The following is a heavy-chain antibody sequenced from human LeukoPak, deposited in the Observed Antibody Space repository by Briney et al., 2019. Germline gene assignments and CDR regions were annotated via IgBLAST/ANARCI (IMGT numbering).Heavy chain of an antibody. CDR1: GYTFSSYG. Sequence: GASVKVSCKASGYTFSSYGISWVRQVPGQGLEWMGRISAYNGNANYVQKLQGRVTMTTDTSTSTAYMDLRRLRSDDTAVYYCARDSQQWLVSPLSYYYGMDVWGQGTTVTVSS. V-gene: IGHV1-18*01. J-gene: IGHJ6*02. D-gene: IGHD6-19*01. CDR2: ISAYNGNA. CDR3: ARDSQQWLVSPLSYYYGMDV.